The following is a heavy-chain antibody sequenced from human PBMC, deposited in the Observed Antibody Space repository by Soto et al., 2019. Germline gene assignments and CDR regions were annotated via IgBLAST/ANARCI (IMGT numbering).Heavy chain of an antibody. CDR3: ARDIDYGDYRDYYYYGMDV. CDR1: GFTFSSYA. CDR2: ISYDGSNK. J-gene: IGHJ6*02. V-gene: IGHV3-30-3*01. D-gene: IGHD4-17*01. Sequence: GRSMRLSWAASGFTFSSYAMHWVRQAPGKGLEWVAVISYDGSNKYYVDSVKGRFTISRDNSKNTLYLQMNSLRAEDTAVYYCARDIDYGDYRDYYYYGMDVWGQGTTVTVSS.